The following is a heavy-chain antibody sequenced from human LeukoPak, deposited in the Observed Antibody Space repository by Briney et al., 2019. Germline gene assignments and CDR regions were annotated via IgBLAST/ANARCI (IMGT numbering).Heavy chain of an antibody. D-gene: IGHD6-13*01. Sequence: PGGSLRLSCAASGFTFSTYAMHWVRQAPGKGLEYVSPISSNGDSTYYANSVKGRFTISRDNSKNTLYLQMGSLRAEDMAVYYCARGRIAAAAAFDYWGQGTLVTVSS. CDR1: GFTFSTYA. J-gene: IGHJ4*02. V-gene: IGHV3-64*01. CDR2: ISSNGDST. CDR3: ARGRIAAAAAFDY.